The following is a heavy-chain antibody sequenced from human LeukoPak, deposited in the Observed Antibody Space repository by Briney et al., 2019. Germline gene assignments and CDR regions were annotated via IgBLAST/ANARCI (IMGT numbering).Heavy chain of an antibody. D-gene: IGHD2-8*02. Sequence: GGSLRLSCAASGFTFSSYAMSWVRQAPGKGLEWVSAISGSGGSTYYADSVKGRFTISRDSSKNTLYLQMNSLRAEDTAVYYCAKDLTGSPVSLDYWGQGTLVTVSS. V-gene: IGHV3-23*01. J-gene: IGHJ4*02. CDR1: GFTFSSYA. CDR3: AKDLTGSPVSLDY. CDR2: ISGSGGST.